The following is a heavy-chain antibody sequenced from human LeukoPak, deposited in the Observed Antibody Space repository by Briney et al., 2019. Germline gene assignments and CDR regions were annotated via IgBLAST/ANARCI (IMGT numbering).Heavy chain of an antibody. D-gene: IGHD6-13*01. CDR3: ARDKNKVGSSWYFPNFDY. Sequence: SVKVSCKASGGTFSSYAISWVRQAPGQGLEWMGRIIPISGTANYAQKFQGRVTITTDESTSTAYMELSSLRSEDTAVYYCARDKNKVGSSWYFPNFDYWGQGTLVTVSS. CDR1: GGTFSSYA. CDR2: IIPISGTA. J-gene: IGHJ4*02. V-gene: IGHV1-69*05.